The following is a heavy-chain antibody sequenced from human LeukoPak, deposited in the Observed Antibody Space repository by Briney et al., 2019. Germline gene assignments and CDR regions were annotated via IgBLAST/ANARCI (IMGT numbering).Heavy chain of an antibody. D-gene: IGHD5-24*01. V-gene: IGHV3-7*01. CDR2: IKADGSGK. CDR1: GFTFSSSW. Sequence: GGSLRLSCVASGFTFSSSWMTWVRQASGLGLERVANIKADGSGKYYVDSVRGRFSISRDNAKNSLYLELNSLRAEDTGVYFCARDRGWQQFDYWGQGTLVTVSS. J-gene: IGHJ4*01. CDR3: ARDRGWQQFDY.